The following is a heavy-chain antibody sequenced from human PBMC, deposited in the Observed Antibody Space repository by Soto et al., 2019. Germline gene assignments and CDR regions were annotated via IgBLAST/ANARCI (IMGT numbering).Heavy chain of an antibody. V-gene: IGHV4-31*03. CDR3: ARGILAAAGTNYFDY. CDR1: GGSISSGGYY. J-gene: IGHJ4*02. CDR2: IYYSGST. Sequence: QVQLQESGPGLVKPSQTLSLTCTVSGGSISSGGYYWSWIRQHPGKGLEWIGYIYYSGSTYYNPSLESRVTISVDTSKNQFSLKLSSVTAADTAVYYCARGILAAAGTNYFDYWGQGTLVTVSS. D-gene: IGHD6-13*01.